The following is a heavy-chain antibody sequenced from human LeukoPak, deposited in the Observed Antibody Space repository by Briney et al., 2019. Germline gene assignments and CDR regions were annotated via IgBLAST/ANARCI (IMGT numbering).Heavy chain of an antibody. J-gene: IGHJ6*02. CDR3: ARAGGNSYYYYYGMDV. CDR1: GFSFSSFW. CDR2: IYYSGST. D-gene: IGHD4-23*01. Sequence: GSLRLSCTASGFSFSSFWMSWVRQPPGKGLEWIGYIYYSGSTNYNPSLKSRVTISVDTSKNQFSLKLSSVTAADTAVYYCARAGGNSYYYYYGMDVWGQGTTVTVSS. V-gene: IGHV4-59*01.